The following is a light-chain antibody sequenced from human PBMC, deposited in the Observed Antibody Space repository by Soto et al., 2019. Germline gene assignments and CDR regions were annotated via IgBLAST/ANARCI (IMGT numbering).Light chain of an antibody. Sequence: DIQMTKCPIYLSASVGDRVTITGGASQNISNYLNWYQQKPGKAPKLLIYAASSLQSGVPSRFSGSGSGTDFTLTISSLQPEDFATYYCHQTYSTPRTFGQGTKVDIK. CDR3: HQTYSTPRT. CDR2: AAS. CDR1: QNISNY. J-gene: IGKJ1*01. V-gene: IGKV1-39*01.